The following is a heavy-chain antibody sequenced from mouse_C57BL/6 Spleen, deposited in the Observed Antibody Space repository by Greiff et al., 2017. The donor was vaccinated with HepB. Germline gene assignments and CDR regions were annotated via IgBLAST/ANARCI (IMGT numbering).Heavy chain of an antibody. CDR2: INPNNGGT. D-gene: IGHD1-1*01. CDR1: GYTFTDYN. CDR3: ARRLVLRGAMDY. J-gene: IGHJ4*01. Sequence: EVQLQQSRPELVKPGASVKMSCKASGYTFTDYNMHWVTQSHGKSLEWIGYINPNNGGTSYNQKFKGKATLTVNKSSSTAYMELRSLTSEDSAVYDCARRLVLRGAMDYWGQGTSGTVSS. V-gene: IGHV1-22*01.